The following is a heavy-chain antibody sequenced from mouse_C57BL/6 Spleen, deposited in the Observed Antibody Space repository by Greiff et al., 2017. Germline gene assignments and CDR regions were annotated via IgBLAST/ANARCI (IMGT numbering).Heavy chain of an antibody. CDR1: GYTFTDYE. Sequence: QVQLKESGAELVRPGASVTLSCKASGYTFTDYEMHWVKQTPVHGLEWIGAIDPETGGTAYNQKFKGKAILTADKSSSTAYMELRSLTSEDSAVYYCTREGDSNYPYDVDYWGQGTTLTVSS. CDR2: IDPETGGT. D-gene: IGHD2-5*01. CDR3: TREGDSNYPYDVDY. J-gene: IGHJ2*01. V-gene: IGHV1-15*01.